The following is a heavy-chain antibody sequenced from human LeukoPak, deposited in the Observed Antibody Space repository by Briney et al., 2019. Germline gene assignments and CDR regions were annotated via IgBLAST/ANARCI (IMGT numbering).Heavy chain of an antibody. CDR1: GGSFSGYY. Sequence: SETLSLTCAVYGGSFSGYYWSWIRQPPGKGLEWIGEINHSGSTNYNPSLKSRVTISVDTSKNQFSLKLSSVTAADTAVYFCARGGGYNWFDRWGQGTLVTVSS. V-gene: IGHV4-34*01. J-gene: IGHJ5*02. CDR3: ARGGGYNWFDR. CDR2: INHSGST.